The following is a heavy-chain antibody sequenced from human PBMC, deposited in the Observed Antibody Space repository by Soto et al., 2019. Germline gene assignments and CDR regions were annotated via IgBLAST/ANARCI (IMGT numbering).Heavy chain of an antibody. Sequence: PSETLSITCAVYGGSFIGYYCIFFRHPPFKGLEWIAEINHSGSTNYNPSLKSRVTISVDTSKNYFSLKLSFVTAADTAVYYCARALPVSRYCISIDCPRSGMDVWGQGTTVTVSS. D-gene: IGHD2-2*01. CDR1: GGSFIGYY. CDR3: ARALPVSRYCISIDCPRSGMDV. V-gene: IGHV4-34*01. CDR2: INHSGST. J-gene: IGHJ6*02.